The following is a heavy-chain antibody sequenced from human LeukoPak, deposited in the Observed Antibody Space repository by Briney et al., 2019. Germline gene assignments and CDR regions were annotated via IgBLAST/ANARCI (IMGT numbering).Heavy chain of an antibody. CDR3: ARAPREGFSGSYHDY. Sequence: GGSLRLSCAASGFTFSNYAMRWVRQAPGKGLEYVSAISSNGGNTYYANSVKGRFTISRDNPKNTLYLQMGSLRAEDMARYYCARAPREGFSGSYHDYWGQGTLVTVSS. D-gene: IGHD1-26*01. J-gene: IGHJ4*02. V-gene: IGHV3-64*01. CDR1: GFTFSNYA. CDR2: ISSNGGNT.